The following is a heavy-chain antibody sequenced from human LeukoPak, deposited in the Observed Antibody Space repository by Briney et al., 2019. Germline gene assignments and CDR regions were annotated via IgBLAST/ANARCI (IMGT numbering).Heavy chain of an antibody. D-gene: IGHD6-19*01. J-gene: IGHJ5*02. CDR1: GYTFTSYD. V-gene: IGHV1-8*01. CDR3: ARAGGWLHWFDP. CDR2: MNPNSGNT. Sequence: GASVKVSCKASGYTFTSYDIIWVRQATGQGLEWMGWMNPNSGNTGYAQKFQGRVTMTRNTSISTAYMELSSLRSEDTAVYYCARAGGWLHWFDPWGQGTLVTVSS.